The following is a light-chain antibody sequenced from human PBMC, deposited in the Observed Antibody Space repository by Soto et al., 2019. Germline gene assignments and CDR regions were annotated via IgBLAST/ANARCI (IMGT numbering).Light chain of an antibody. J-gene: IGLJ2*01. V-gene: IGLV4-69*01. CDR3: QTWGTGYVV. CDR2: VNSGGSH. CDR1: SGHSSYD. Sequence: QLVLTKSPSASASLGASVKLTCTLSSGHSSYDIAWHQQQPDKGPRFLMTVNSGGSHNKGDGIPDRFSGSSSGAERYLTISSLQSEDEADYYCQTWGTGYVVFGGGTKVTVL.